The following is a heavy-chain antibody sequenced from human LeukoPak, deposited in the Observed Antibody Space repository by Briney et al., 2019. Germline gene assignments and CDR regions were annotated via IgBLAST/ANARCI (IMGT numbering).Heavy chain of an antibody. J-gene: IGHJ4*02. CDR1: GYSFTSYW. CDR2: IYPGDSDT. CDR3: ARADYDFWSGYLGGFDY. Sequence: GESLQISCKGSGYSFTSYWIGWVRQMPGKGLEWMGIIYPGDSDTRYSPSFQGQVTISADKSISTAYLQWSSLKASDTAMYYCARADYDFWSGYLGGFDYWGQGTLVTVSS. V-gene: IGHV5-51*01. D-gene: IGHD3-3*01.